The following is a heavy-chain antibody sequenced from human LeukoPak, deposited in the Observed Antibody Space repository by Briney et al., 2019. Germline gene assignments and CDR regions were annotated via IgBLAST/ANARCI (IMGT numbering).Heavy chain of an antibody. V-gene: IGHV1-18*01. Sequence: GASVKLSCKASGYTFTNYGVIWVRQAPGQGLEWMGWISAYNGNTNYAQNLQGRVTMTTDTSTTTAYMELRSLNSDDTAVYYCARWGRNFDDWFDPWGQGTLVTVSS. CDR2: ISAYNGNT. J-gene: IGHJ5*02. CDR1: GYTFTNYG. D-gene: IGHD3-9*01. CDR3: ARWGRNFDDWFDP.